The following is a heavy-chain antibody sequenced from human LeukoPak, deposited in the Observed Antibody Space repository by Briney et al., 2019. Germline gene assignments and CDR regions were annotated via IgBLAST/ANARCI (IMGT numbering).Heavy chain of an antibody. CDR2: ISGDNPGT. V-gene: IGHV3-23*01. J-gene: IGHJ4*02. CDR3: AKAPVGHCSGAFCYHFDS. Sequence: GGSLRLSCAASGFTFSTYAMSWVRQTPGKGLEWVAAISGDNPGTYHANSVKGRLTISRDNSKNTLHLQMSGLRAEDTARYYCAKAPVGHCSGAFCYHFDSWGQGTLVTVSS. D-gene: IGHD2-15*01. CDR1: GFTFSTYA.